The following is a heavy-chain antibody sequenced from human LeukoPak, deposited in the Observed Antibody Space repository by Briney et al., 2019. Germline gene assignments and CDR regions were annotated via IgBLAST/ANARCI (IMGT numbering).Heavy chain of an antibody. CDR3: ARRVAMGAVAGTNHYYYGMDV. CDR2: IYPGDSDP. J-gene: IGHJ6*02. CDR1: GYTFTTYW. Sequence: GESLKISCKGSGYTFTTYWIGWVRQMPGKGLEWMGIIYPGDSDPRYSPSFQGQVTISADKSISTAYLQWSSLKASDSAMYYCARRVAMGAVAGTNHYYYGMDVWGQGTTVTVSS. V-gene: IGHV5-51*01. D-gene: IGHD6-19*01.